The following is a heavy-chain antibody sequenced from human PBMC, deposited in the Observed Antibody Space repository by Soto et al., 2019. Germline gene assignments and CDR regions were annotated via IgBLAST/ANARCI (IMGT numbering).Heavy chain of an antibody. V-gene: IGHV3-33*01. CDR2: IWYDGSNK. CDR1: GFTFSGHA. D-gene: IGHD6-19*01. CDR3: ARDGQGLAPYALDV. J-gene: IGHJ6*02. Sequence: QVQLVESGGGVAQPGRSLRLSCTVSGFTFSGHAMHWVRQAPGKGLEWVTQIWYDGSNKYYAESVKGRFTISRDNSKNTLYLQMNSLRVEDTAVYDCARDGQGLAPYALDVWGQGTPVTVSS.